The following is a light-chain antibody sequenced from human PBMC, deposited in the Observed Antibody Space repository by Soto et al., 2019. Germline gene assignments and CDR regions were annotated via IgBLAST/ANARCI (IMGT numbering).Light chain of an antibody. V-gene: IGKV3D-15*01. J-gene: IGKJ1*01. CDR2: GAS. Sequence: EIVMTQSPATLSVSRGEISNLSCRTSQSVSSNLAWYQQKPGQAPRLLIYGASTRATGIPARFSGSGSGTEFTLTISSLKSEDLAIYYCQEYSDWHTWTFGHGTKVDI. CDR3: QEYSDWHTWT. CDR1: QSVSSN.